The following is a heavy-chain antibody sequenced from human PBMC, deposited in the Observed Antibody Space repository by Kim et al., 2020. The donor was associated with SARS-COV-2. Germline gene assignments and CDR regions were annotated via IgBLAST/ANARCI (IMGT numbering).Heavy chain of an antibody. CDR3: ARVYSSSQAPPRENDYYYYMDV. V-gene: IGHV5-51*01. D-gene: IGHD6-6*01. Sequence: GASLKISCKGSGYSFTSYWIGWVRQMPGKGLEWMGIIYPGDSDTRYSPSFQGQVTISADKSISTAYLQWSSLKASDTAMYYCARVYSSSQAPPRENDYYYYMDVWGKGNTVTVSS. CDR2: IYPGDSDT. CDR1: GYSFTSYW. J-gene: IGHJ6*03.